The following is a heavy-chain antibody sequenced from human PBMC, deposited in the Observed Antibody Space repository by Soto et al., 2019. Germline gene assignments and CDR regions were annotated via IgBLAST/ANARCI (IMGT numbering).Heavy chain of an antibody. CDR3: VKDRYVDY. V-gene: IGHV3-64D*06. Sequence: GGSLRLSCSVSGFIFSSYAMHWVRQAPGKGLEYVASISSEGASTYYADSVKGRFIISRDNSKNTSYLQMSSLRAEDTAVYYCVKDRYVDYWGQGILVTVSS. J-gene: IGHJ4*02. CDR1: GFIFSSYA. CDR2: ISSEGAST.